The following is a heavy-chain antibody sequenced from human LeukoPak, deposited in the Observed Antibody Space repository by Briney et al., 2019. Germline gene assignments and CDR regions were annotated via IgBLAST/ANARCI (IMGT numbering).Heavy chain of an antibody. CDR2: ISGSGGST. CDR1: GFTFSNAW. Sequence: GGSLRLSCVASGFTFSNAWLNWVRQAPGKGLEWVSSISGSGGSTFYADSVKGRFTISRDNSKNTLYLQMNSLRAEDTAVYYCAKDLSDSSRVPGDYWGQGTLVTVSS. J-gene: IGHJ4*02. CDR3: AKDLSDSSRVPGDY. D-gene: IGHD6-13*01. V-gene: IGHV3-23*01.